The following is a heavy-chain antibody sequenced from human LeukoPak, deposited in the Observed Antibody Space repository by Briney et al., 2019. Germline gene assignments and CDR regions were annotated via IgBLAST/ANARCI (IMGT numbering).Heavy chain of an antibody. J-gene: IGHJ5*02. CDR3: ARGFWFGEEDWFDT. D-gene: IGHD3-10*01. V-gene: IGHV1-8*02. Sequence: ASVTVSCKASGYTFTGYYMHWVRQAAGQGLEGMGWMSPNSGNTDFAQKFQGRVTMTRDTSISTAYMELSSLRSDDTAVYYCARGFWFGEEDWFDTWGQGTLVTVSS. CDR2: MSPNSGNT. CDR1: GYTFTGYY.